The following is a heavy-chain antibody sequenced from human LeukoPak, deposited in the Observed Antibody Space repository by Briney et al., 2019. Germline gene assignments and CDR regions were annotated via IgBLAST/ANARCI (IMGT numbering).Heavy chain of an antibody. CDR2: INANGGST. CDR3: ARDVTLRSRSSLIYFDY. CDR1: GYSFIDYY. V-gene: IGHV1-2*02. Sequence: ASVKVSCKTSGYSFIDYYIHWVRQAPGQGLEWMGWINANGGSTNYAQNFQDRVTMTRDTSINTADLELSRLKSGDTAVYYCARDVTLRSRSSLIYFDYWGQGSLVTVSS. J-gene: IGHJ4*02. D-gene: IGHD6-6*01.